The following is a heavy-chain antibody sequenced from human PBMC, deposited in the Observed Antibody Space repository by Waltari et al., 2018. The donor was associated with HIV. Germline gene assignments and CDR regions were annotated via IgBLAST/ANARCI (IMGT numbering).Heavy chain of an antibody. CDR2: IYHSGSA. CDR1: GYSISSGYY. Sequence: QVQRQESGPGLVKPSETLSLTCTASGYSISSGYYGGWIRQHPGTGLEWIGSIYHSGSAYYKSSLKSRVTISVDTSKNQFSLKLSSATAADTAVYYCARDRYDSSGYLATYNNYYGVDVWGQGTTVTVSS. J-gene: IGHJ6*02. V-gene: IGHV4-38-2*02. CDR3: ARDRYDSSGYLATYNNYYGVDV. D-gene: IGHD3-22*01.